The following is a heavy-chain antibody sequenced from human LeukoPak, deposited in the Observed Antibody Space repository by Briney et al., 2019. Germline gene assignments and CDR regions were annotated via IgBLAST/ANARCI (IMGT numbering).Heavy chain of an antibody. Sequence: PSETLSLTCAVSGGSISSSNWWSWVRQPPGKGLEWIGEIYHSGSTNYNPSLKSRVTISVDKSKNQFSLKLSSVTAADTAVYYCARDQIGYCSSTSCYSWGQGTLVTVSS. CDR1: GGSISSSNW. J-gene: IGHJ4*02. V-gene: IGHV4-4*02. CDR2: IYHSGST. D-gene: IGHD2-2*02. CDR3: ARDQIGYCSSTSCYS.